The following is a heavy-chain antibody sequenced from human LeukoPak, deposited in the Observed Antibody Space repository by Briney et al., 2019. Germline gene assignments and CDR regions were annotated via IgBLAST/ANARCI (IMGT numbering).Heavy chain of an antibody. CDR2: IYYSGST. J-gene: IGHJ6*03. Sequence: PSETLSLTCTVSGGSISSYYWSWIRQPPGKGLEWIGYIYYSGSTNYNPSLKSRVAISVDTSKNQFSLKLSSVTAADTAVYYCARTTEGYCRGRSCYSYYYYMDVWGKGTTVTVSS. V-gene: IGHV4-59*12. CDR1: GGSISSYY. D-gene: IGHD2-15*01. CDR3: ARTTEGYCRGRSCYSYYYYMDV.